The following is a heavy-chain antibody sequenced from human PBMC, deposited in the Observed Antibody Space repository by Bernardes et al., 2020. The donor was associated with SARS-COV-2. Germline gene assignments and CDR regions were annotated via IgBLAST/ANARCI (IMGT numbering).Heavy chain of an antibody. J-gene: IGHJ3*02. Sequence: GGSLRLSCAASGFIVSDNYMSWVRQAPGKGLEWVSIIYSGGSTYYADSVKGRFTISRDNSKNTLYLQMNSLRVEDTAMYYCARDVDGYSHAFDIWGQGTMVTVSS. CDR1: GFIVSDNY. CDR2: IYSGGST. CDR3: ARDVDGYSHAFDI. D-gene: IGHD5-18*01. V-gene: IGHV3-53*01.